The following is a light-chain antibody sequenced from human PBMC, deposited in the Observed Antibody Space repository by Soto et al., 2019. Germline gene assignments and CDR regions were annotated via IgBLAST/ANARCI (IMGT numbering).Light chain of an antibody. Sequence: VLTPSPTTLSLSPATRATLSCRASQSVSTFLAWYQHKPGQTPRLLIYDTSTRATGVPTRFSGSRSGAEFTLTINSLQSEDFAVYYCQPYNNWPLTFGGGTKVDIK. V-gene: IGKV3-15*01. CDR3: QPYNNWPLT. CDR2: DTS. CDR1: QSVSTF. J-gene: IGKJ4*01.